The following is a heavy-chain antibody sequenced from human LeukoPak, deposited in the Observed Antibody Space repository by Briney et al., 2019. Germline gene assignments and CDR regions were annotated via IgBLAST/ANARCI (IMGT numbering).Heavy chain of an antibody. D-gene: IGHD1-1*01. CDR1: GFTFSDYH. V-gene: IGHV3-21*04. J-gene: IGHJ1*01. CDR3: AREGQLGLDN. Sequence: GGSLRLSCVVSGFTFSDYHMNWVRQAPGKGLEWVSSISTSNSYIYYADSLTGRFTISRDDAKNSLYLQMNSLRAEDTAVYYCAREGQLGLDNWGQGTLVTVSS. CDR2: ISTSNSYI.